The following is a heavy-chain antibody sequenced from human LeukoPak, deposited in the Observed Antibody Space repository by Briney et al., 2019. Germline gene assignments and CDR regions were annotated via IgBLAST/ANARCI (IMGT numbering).Heavy chain of an antibody. Sequence: GGSLRLSCAASGFTFSSYWMSWVRQAPGKGLEWVANIKQDGSEKYYVDSVKGRFTISRDNAKNSLYLQMNSLRAEDTAVYYCARASGHYYYYYMDVWGKGTTVTVSS. CDR2: IKQDGSEK. CDR3: ARASGHYYYYYMDV. J-gene: IGHJ6*03. V-gene: IGHV3-7*01. CDR1: GFTFSSYW. D-gene: IGHD1-14*01.